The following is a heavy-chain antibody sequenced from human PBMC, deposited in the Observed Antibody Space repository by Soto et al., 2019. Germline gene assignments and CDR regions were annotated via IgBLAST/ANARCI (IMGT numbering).Heavy chain of an antibody. CDR2: INPNGGGT. CDR1: GYTFTGYY. J-gene: IGHJ5*02. V-gene: IGHV1-2*02. Sequence: ASVKVSCKASGYTFTGYYMHWVRQAPGQGLEWMGWINPNGGGTNYAQKFQGRVTMTRDTSISTAYMELSRLRSDDTAVYYCARSPSYYYDSSGSNWFDPWGQGTLVTVSS. D-gene: IGHD3-22*01. CDR3: ARSPSYYYDSSGSNWFDP.